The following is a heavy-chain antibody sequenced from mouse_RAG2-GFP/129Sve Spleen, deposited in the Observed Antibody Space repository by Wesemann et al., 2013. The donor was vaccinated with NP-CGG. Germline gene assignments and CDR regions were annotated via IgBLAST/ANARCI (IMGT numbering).Heavy chain of an antibody. Sequence: GLEWIGAIYPGDGDTRYTQKFKGKATLTADKSSSTAYMQLSSLASEDSAVYYCARYDYAMDYWGGSRGTSVTVSS. CDR2: IYPGDGDT. J-gene: IGHJ4*01. D-gene: IGHD2-14*01. V-gene: IGHV1-87*01. CDR3: ARYDYAMDY.